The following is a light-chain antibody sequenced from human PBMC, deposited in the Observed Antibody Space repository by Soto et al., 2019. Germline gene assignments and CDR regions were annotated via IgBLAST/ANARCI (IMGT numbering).Light chain of an antibody. CDR3: CSNVGGIAYV. CDR2: EAS. CDR1: SSDVGSQKL. V-gene: IGLV2-23*01. Sequence: QSALTQPASVSGSPGQSITISCTGTSSDVGSQKLVSWYQHYPGKAPKLIIFEASKRPSGVSNRFSGPKSGSTASLTISGLQAEDEADYYCCSNVGGIAYVFGTGTKVTVL. J-gene: IGLJ1*01.